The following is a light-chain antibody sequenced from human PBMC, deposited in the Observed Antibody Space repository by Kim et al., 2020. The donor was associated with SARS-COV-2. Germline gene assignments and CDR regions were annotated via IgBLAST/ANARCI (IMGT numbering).Light chain of an antibody. V-gene: IGLV5-45*03. CDR1: SGINVGTYR. Sequence: QPVLTQPSSLSASPGASASLTCTLRSGINVGTYRIFWYQQKPGSPPQYLLRYKSDSDKQQASGVPSRFSGSKDASANAGILLISGLQSEDEADYYCMIWHSSAWVFGGGTQLTVL. CDR3: MIWHSSAWV. J-gene: IGLJ3*02. CDR2: YKSDSDK.